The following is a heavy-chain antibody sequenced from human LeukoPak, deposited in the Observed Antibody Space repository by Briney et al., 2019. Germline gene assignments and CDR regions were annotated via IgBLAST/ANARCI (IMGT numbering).Heavy chain of an antibody. J-gene: IGHJ5*02. D-gene: IGHD3-10*01. Sequence: SETLSLMCTVSGGSISDSSYYWGWIRQPPGKGLEWIGTIYYSGSTYYNPSLKSRVTISVDTSKNQFSLKLSSVTAAATAVYYCARDGVVLWFGELSKGFDPWGQGTLVTVSS. V-gene: IGHV4-39*07. CDR1: GGSISDSSYY. CDR2: IYYSGST. CDR3: ARDGVVLWFGELSKGFDP.